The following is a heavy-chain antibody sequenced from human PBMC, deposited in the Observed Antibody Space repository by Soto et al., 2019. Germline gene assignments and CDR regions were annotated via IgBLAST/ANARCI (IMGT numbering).Heavy chain of an antibody. Sequence: QVQLVESGGGVVQPGRSLRLSCAASGFTFSSYGMHWVRQAPGKGLEWVAVISYDGSNKYYADSVKGRFTISRDNSKNSLYLQMNSRRAEAAAVYYCAKGPPLLRRAPVDSRDGPFFDYWGQGTLVTVSS. D-gene: IGHD4-4*01. CDR1: GFTFSSYG. CDR2: ISYDGSNK. J-gene: IGHJ4*02. CDR3: AKGPPLLRRAPVDSRDGPFFDY. V-gene: IGHV3-30*18.